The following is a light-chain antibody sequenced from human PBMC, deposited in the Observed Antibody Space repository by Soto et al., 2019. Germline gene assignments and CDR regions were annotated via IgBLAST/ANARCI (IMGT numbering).Light chain of an antibody. V-gene: IGKV3-11*01. CDR3: QQRSNWPPWT. CDR2: DAS. Sequence: EIVLTQSPATLSLSPGERATLSCRASQSVGSYLAWYQQKPGQAPRLLIYDASNRATGIPARFSGSGSGTDFTLTTSSLEPEDFAVYYCQQRSNWPPWTFGQGTKVDIK. CDR1: QSVGSY. J-gene: IGKJ1*01.